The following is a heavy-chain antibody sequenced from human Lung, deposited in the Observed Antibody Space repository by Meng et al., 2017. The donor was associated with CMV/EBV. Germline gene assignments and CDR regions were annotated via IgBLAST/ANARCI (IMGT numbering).Heavy chain of an antibody. V-gene: IGHV3-20*04. CDR3: ARGGYSSGWYGNYFDY. CDR2: INWNGGST. J-gene: IGHJ4*02. Sequence: GESXKISXAASGFTFDDYGMSWVRQAPGKGLEWVSGINWNGGSTGYADSVKGRFTISRDNAKNSLYLQMNSLRAEDTALYYCARGGYSSGWYGNYFDYWGQGTXVTVSS. CDR1: GFTFDDYG. D-gene: IGHD6-19*01.